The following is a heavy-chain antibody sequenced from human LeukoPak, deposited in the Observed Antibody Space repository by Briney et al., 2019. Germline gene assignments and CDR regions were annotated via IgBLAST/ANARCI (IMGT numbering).Heavy chain of an antibody. CDR2: ISSSGSTI. CDR1: GFTFSNYY. J-gene: IGHJ4*02. D-gene: IGHD5-24*01. V-gene: IGHV3-11*01. CDR3: ARGVVGWLQIQAPYFDY. Sequence: GVSLRLSCAASGFTFSNYYMSWIRQAPGKGLERGSYISSSGSTIYCADSVKGRFTISRDNAKNSLYLQMNSLRAEDTAVSYCARGVVGWLQIQAPYFDYWGQGTLVTVSS.